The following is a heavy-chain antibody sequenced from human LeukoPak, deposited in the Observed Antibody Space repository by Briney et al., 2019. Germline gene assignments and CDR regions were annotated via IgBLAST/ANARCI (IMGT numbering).Heavy chain of an antibody. CDR1: GYTFTSYG. CDR3: ASLRYGSGWYERAYYYYYGMDV. J-gene: IGHJ6*02. D-gene: IGHD6-19*01. CDR2: ISAYNGNT. V-gene: IGHV1-18*01. Sequence: ASVKVSCKASGYTFTSYGISWVRQAPGQGLEWMGWISAYNGNTNYAQKLQGRVTMTTDTSTSTAYMELRSLRSDDTAVYYCASLRYGSGWYERAYYYYYGMDVWGQGTTVTVSS.